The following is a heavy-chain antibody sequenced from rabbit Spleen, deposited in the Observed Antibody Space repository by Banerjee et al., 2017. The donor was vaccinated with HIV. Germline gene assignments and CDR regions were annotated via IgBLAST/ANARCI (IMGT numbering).Heavy chain of an antibody. Sequence: QSLEESGGDLVKPGASLTLTCTASGFSFSSRYYMCWVRQAPGKGLEWIACIYAGSSGDTYYANWVNGRFSISRENAQNTVFLQMTSLTAADTATYFCARDLTDAIGWNFGWWGPGTLVTVS. CDR2: IYAGSSGDT. CDR1: GFSFSSRYY. D-gene: IGHD4-1*01. J-gene: IGHJ4*01. V-gene: IGHV1S40*01. CDR3: ARDLTDAIGWNFGW.